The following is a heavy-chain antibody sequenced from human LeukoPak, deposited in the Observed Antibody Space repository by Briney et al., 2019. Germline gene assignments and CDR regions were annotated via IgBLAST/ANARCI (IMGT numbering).Heavy chain of an antibody. J-gene: IGHJ5*02. CDR1: GYTFSDYF. V-gene: IGHV1-2*06. D-gene: IGHD4-23*01. CDR2: INPYDGGT. CDR3: ASLQGGNSDWLDP. Sequence: ASVKVSCKASGYTFSDYFIHWVRQAPGQGLEWMGRINPYDGGTTYAQSFQGRVTLTRDTSITTVYLELTGLRSDDTAVYYCASLQGGNSDWLDPWGQGTLVTVSS.